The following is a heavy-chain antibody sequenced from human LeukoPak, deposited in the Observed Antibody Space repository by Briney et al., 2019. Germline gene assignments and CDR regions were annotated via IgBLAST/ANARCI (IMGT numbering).Heavy chain of an antibody. V-gene: IGHV4-61*01. CDR1: GGSVSSGSYY. J-gene: IGHJ5*02. D-gene: IGHD5-18*01. CDR2: ISSGGRT. Sequence: SETLSLTCTVSGGSVSSGSYYWSWIRQPPGKGLEWIGYISSGGRTNYNPSLRSRVVISADTSKNQFSLRVDSMTAADTAVYYCVKAPTVAASYGWFDPWGQGTLVTVSS. CDR3: VKAPTVAASYGWFDP.